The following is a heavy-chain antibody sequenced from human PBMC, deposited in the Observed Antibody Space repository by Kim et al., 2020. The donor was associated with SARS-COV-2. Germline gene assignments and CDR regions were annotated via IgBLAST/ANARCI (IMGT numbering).Heavy chain of an antibody. J-gene: IGHJ4*02. CDR1: GFRFSTYV. Sequence: GGSLRLSCAASGFRFSTYVMNWVRQAPGKGLEWVSAISGSGGSTYYADSVKGRFTISRDNSKNTLYLQMNSLRAEDTAVYYCAKDRLAGSSYYFDYWGQGTLVTVSS. D-gene: IGHD6-19*01. CDR2: ISGSGGST. V-gene: IGHV3-23*01. CDR3: AKDRLAGSSYYFDY.